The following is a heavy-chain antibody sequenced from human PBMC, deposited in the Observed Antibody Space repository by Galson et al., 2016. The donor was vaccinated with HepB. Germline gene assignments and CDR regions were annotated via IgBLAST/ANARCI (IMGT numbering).Heavy chain of an antibody. CDR3: AKISPVGYNSGWGGSFDI. CDR2: IRGSGTGT. V-gene: IGHV3-23*01. J-gene: IGHJ3*02. Sequence: SLRLSCAASGFSISIYSMNWVRQAPGKGLEWVSAIRGSGTGTSYTDSVKGRFTISRDNSKNTLYLQMNSLRAADAAVYYCAKISPVGYNSGWGGSFDIWGRGTMFTVSS. CDR1: GFSISIYS. D-gene: IGHD6-19*01.